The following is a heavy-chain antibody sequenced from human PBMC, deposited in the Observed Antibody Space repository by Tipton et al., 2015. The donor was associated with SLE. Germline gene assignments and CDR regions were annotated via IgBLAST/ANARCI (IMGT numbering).Heavy chain of an antibody. D-gene: IGHD3-10*01. CDR2: IYYSGST. J-gene: IGHJ4*02. CDR1: GGSISSYF. Sequence: TLSLTCIVSGGSISSYFWTWIRQPPGGGLEWIGYIYYSGSTNYHPSLKSRATISIDTSKKQFSLNLRSVTAADTAVYYCARLSLGEEYFFDYWGQGTLVSVSS. V-gene: IGHV4-59*01. CDR3: ARLSLGEEYFFDY.